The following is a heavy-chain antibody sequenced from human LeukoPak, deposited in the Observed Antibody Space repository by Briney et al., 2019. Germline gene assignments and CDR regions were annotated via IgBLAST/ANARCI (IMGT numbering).Heavy chain of an antibody. V-gene: IGHV1-18*01. CDR3: ARVGYCSSTSCSYYYMDV. J-gene: IGHJ6*03. CDR1: GYTFTSYG. D-gene: IGHD2-2*01. Sequence: ASVKVSCKAFGYTFTSYGISWVRQAPGQGLEWMGWISAYNGNRNYGRKFQGRLTMTTDTSTSTAYMELRSLRSDDTAVYYCARVGYCSSTSCSYYYMDVWGKGTTVTVSS. CDR2: ISAYNGNR.